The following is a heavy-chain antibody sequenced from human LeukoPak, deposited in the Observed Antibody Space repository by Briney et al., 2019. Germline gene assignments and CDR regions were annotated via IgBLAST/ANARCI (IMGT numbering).Heavy chain of an antibody. CDR3: ARDGIVVVPAAIYYYYGMDV. J-gene: IGHJ6*04. V-gene: IGHV4-38-2*02. D-gene: IGHD2-2*01. Sequence: PSETLSLTCAVSGYSISSGYYWGWIRQPPGEGLEWIGSIYHSGSTYYNPSLKSRVTISVDTSKNQFSLKLSSVTAADTAVYYCARDGIVVVPAAIYYYYGMDVWGKGTTVTVSS. CDR2: IYHSGST. CDR1: GYSISSGYY.